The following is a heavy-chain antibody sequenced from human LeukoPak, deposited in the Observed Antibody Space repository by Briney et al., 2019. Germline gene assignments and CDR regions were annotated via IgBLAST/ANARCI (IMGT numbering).Heavy chain of an antibody. CDR3: AREVRGSPSVFARGSYFDY. V-gene: IGHV4-59*01. J-gene: IGHJ4*02. CDR2: IYYSGST. D-gene: IGHD3-10*01. CDR1: GGSISSYY. Sequence: PSETLSLTCTDSGGSISSYYWSWIRQPPGKGLEWIGYIYYSGSTNYNPSLKSRVTISVDTSKNQFSLKLSSVTAADTAVYYCAREVRGSPSVFARGSYFDYWGQGTLVTVSS.